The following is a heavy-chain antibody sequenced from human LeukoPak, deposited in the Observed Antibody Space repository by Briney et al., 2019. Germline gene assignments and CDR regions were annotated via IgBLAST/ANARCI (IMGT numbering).Heavy chain of an antibody. CDR1: GYTFTSSG. J-gene: IGHJ2*01. V-gene: IGHV1-18*01. Sequence: ASVKVSCKASGYTFTSSGISWVRQAPGQGLEWMGWISAYNGNTSYAQKFQGRVTMTADTSTSTAYMELRSLRSDDTAVYYCARGWLQPYWYFDLWGRGTLVTVSS. CDR3: ARGWLQPYWYFDL. CDR2: ISAYNGNT. D-gene: IGHD5-24*01.